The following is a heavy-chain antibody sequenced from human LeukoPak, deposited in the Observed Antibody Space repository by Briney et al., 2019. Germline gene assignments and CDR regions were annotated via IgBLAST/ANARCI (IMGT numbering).Heavy chain of an antibody. CDR3: ASTLAAAGGPRYYYYGMDV. CDR1: GGSFSGYY. D-gene: IGHD6-13*01. Sequence: SETLSLTCAVYGGSFSGYYWSWIRQPPGKGLEWIGEINHSGSTNYNPSLKSRVTISVDTSKNQFSLKLSSVTAADTAVYYCASTLAAAGGPRYYYYGMDVWGQGTTVTVSS. CDR2: INHSGST. J-gene: IGHJ6*02. V-gene: IGHV4-34*01.